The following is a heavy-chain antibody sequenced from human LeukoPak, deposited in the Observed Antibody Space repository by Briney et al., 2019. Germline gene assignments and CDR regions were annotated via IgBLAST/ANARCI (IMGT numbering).Heavy chain of an antibody. CDR1: GFTFSSFA. V-gene: IGHV3-30*04. J-gene: IGHJ4*02. CDR2: ISYDGSHK. CDR3: ARDPVFHYDSGSLMDY. D-gene: IGHD3-10*01. Sequence: GGSLRLSCAASGFTFSSFAMHWVRQAPGKGLEWVAVISYDGSHKYYADSVKGRFTVYRDNSKNTLYLQMNSLSPEDTAVYYCARDPVFHYDSGSLMDYWGQGTLVTVSS.